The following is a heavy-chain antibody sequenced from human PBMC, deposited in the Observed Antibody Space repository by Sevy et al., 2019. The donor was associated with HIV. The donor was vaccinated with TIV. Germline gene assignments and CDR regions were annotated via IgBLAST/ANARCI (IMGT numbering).Heavy chain of an antibody. J-gene: IGHJ6*02. Sequence: ASVKVSCKASGYTFTSYGISWVRQAPGQGLEWMGWISAYNGNTNYAQKLQGRVTMTIDTSTSTAYMELRSLRSDDTAVYYCARSGRYCSGGSCQPHYYYYGMDVWGQGTTVTVSS. V-gene: IGHV1-18*01. CDR2: ISAYNGNT. D-gene: IGHD2-15*01. CDR3: ARSGRYCSGGSCQPHYYYYGMDV. CDR1: GYTFTSYG.